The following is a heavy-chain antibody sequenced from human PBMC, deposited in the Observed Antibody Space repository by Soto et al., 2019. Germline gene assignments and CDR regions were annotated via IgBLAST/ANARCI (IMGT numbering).Heavy chain of an antibody. CDR1: GGTFSRYA. CDR2: IIPMFGTA. CDR3: TRGLGHASSEYYYAY. D-gene: IGHD3-22*01. V-gene: IGHV1-69*01. J-gene: IGHJ4*02. Sequence: QVQLVQSGAEVKKPGSSVKVSCKASGGTFSRYAISWVRQAPGQGLEWMGGIIPMFGTANYAQKFKGRVTITADESTSTAQMELRSVSSEDTTLYYCTRGLGHASSEYYYAYWGQGTLITVSS.